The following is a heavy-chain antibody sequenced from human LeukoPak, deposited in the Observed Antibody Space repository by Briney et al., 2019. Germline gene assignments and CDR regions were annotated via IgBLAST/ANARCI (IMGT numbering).Heavy chain of an antibody. D-gene: IGHD3-10*01. J-gene: IGHJ6*02. Sequence: KPSETLSLTCAVYGGSFSSYYWSWIRRPPGKGLKWIGEINNSGSTNYNPSLKSRVTISVDTSKNQFSLKLSSVTAADTAVYYCARGLGYGSGSHSRIRYYYYGMDVWGEGTTVTVP. CDR2: INNSGST. V-gene: IGHV4-34*01. CDR1: GGSFSSYY. CDR3: ARGLGYGSGSHSRIRYYYYGMDV.